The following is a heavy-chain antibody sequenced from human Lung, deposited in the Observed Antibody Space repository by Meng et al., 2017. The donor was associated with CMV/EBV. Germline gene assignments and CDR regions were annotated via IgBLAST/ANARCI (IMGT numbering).Heavy chain of an antibody. Sequence: VSDDSINNSDYYWTWIRQHPGKGLEWIGYIHNSGTTYFNPSLSSRLSMSIDTSKRQFSLRLTSVTAADTAMYFCARATEFWSGWWFDPWGLGTLVTVS. V-gene: IGHV4-31*02. J-gene: IGHJ5*02. CDR2: IHNSGTT. CDR1: DDSINNSDYY. D-gene: IGHD3-3*01. CDR3: ARATEFWSGWWFDP.